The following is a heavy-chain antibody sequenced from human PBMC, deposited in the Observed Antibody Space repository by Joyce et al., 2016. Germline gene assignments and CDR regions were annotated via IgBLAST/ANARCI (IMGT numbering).Heavy chain of an antibody. CDR2: VHYSGST. CDR3: ARHTGEMAMASLDY. J-gene: IGHJ4*02. CDR1: GDSISPYY. V-gene: IGHV4-59*08. D-gene: IGHD5-24*01. Sequence: QVRLQESGPGLVKPSETLSLTCSVSGDSISPYYWAWLRQPPGKRLEWIGNVHYSGSTNPNPSLKSRVFMSVETPKKQFSLTLTSVTSLDTAVYYCARHTGEMAMASLDYWGPGILVTVSS.